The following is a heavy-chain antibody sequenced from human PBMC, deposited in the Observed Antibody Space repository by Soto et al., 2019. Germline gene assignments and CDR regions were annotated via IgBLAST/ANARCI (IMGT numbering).Heavy chain of an antibody. D-gene: IGHD4-17*01. V-gene: IGHV4-39*01. CDR3: VSQRTTVPTQAYFDY. J-gene: IGHJ4*02. CDR1: GGSVTNSSYY. CDR2: VYYRGRS. Sequence: KPSETLSLTCTVSGGSVTNSSYYWGWIRQSPGKGLEWIGSVYYRGRSYSKSSVKSRVTISVDTSKNRFSLSLYSVTASDTAVYFCVSQRTTVPTQAYFDYWGPGALVTVSS.